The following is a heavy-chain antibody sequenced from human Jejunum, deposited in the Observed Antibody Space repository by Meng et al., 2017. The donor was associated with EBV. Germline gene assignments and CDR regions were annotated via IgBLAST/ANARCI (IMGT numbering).Heavy chain of an antibody. V-gene: IGHV4-4*02. D-gene: IGHD3-22*01. CDR3: AGNGYYALEY. J-gene: IGHJ4*02. Sequence: QVWLHDAGPRLEKPSGTLSVTCVVSGGSISDNDWWSWVRQHPGKGLEWLGEIYHGGGTNYNPSLESRVTISVDKSKNQFSLKLNSVTVADTAVYYCAGNGYYALEYWGPGILVTVSS. CDR2: IYHGGGT. CDR1: GGSISDNDW.